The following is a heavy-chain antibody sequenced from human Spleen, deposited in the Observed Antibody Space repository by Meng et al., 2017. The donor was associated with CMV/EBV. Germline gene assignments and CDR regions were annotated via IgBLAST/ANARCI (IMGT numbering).Heavy chain of an antibody. CDR3: GELEN. CDR2: IIPIFGAA. CDR1: GGSFSDYP. J-gene: IGHJ4*02. V-gene: IGHV1-69*05. Sequence: GSSVTVSCKASGGSFSDYPISWVRQAPGQGLEWMGGIIPIFGAATYAQKFQGKVTITTDKSTNTAYMELISLTSEDTAVYYCGELENWGQGTLVTVSS. D-gene: IGHD1-1*01.